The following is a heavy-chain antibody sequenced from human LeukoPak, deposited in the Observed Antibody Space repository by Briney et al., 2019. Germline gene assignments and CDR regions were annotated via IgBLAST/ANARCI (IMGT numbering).Heavy chain of an antibody. CDR3: ARTYSGSCDY. V-gene: IGHV4-39*01. J-gene: IGHJ4*02. CDR1: GGSISSSSYY. Sequence: SETLSLTCTVSGGSISSSSYYWGWVRQPPGKGLEWIGSIYYSGSTYYHPSLKSRVTISVDTSKNQFSLKLSSVTAADTAVYYCARTYSGSCDYWGQGTLVTVSS. D-gene: IGHD1-26*01. CDR2: IYYSGST.